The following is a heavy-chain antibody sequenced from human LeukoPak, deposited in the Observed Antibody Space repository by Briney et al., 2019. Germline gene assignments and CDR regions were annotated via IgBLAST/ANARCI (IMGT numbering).Heavy chain of an antibody. J-gene: IGHJ5*02. CDR3: ARSLYSSSWYWFDP. Sequence: PSETLSLICTVSGGSISSSSYYWGWIRQPPGKGLEWIGSIYYSGSTRYNPSLQSRVSISVDTSKNQFSLKLSSVTAADTAVYYCARSLYSSSWYWFDPWGQGTLVTVSS. V-gene: IGHV4-39*07. CDR1: GGSISSSSYY. D-gene: IGHD6-13*01. CDR2: IYYSGST.